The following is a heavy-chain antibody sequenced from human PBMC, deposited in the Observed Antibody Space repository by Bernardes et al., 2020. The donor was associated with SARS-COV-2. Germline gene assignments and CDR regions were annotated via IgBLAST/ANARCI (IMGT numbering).Heavy chain of an antibody. CDR2: TNSDGSST. V-gene: IGHV3-74*01. J-gene: IGHJ4*02. Sequence: GGSLRLSCAASGLTFSSYWMHWVRQAPGKALVWVLRTNSDGSSTSYADSVKGRFTISRDNAKNTLYLQMNSLTAEDTAVYYCAREDIVVVPAFDYCGQGTLVTVTS. CDR1: GLTFSSYW. D-gene: IGHD2-2*01. CDR3: AREDIVVVPAFDY.